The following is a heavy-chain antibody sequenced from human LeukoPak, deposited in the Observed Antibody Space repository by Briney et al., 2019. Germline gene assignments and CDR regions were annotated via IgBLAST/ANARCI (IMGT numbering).Heavy chain of an antibody. V-gene: IGHV4-4*07. J-gene: IGHJ6*03. Sequence: SETLSLTCTVSGGPISSYYWSWIRQPAGKGLEWIGRIYASGSTNYNPSLKSRVTMSVDTSKNQFSLKLSSVTAADTAVYYCAREVPSDYDFWSGYYYYYMDVWGKGTTVTVSS. CDR1: GGPISSYY. D-gene: IGHD3-3*01. CDR2: IYASGST. CDR3: AREVPSDYDFWSGYYYYYMDV.